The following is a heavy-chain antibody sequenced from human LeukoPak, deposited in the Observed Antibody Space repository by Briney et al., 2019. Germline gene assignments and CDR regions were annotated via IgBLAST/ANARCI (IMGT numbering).Heavy chain of an antibody. D-gene: IGHD3-3*01. CDR1: GGTFANYA. Sequence: AAVKVSCKASGGTFANYAIAWVRTAPGQGLEWMGGIIPIFGTGHSAQKFQGRLTITKDESTRTTYMELSSLRSEDTAVYYCAKGHDDFRQFDFWGQGTLVIVSS. V-gene: IGHV1-69*05. CDR2: IIPIFGTG. CDR3: AKGHDDFRQFDF. J-gene: IGHJ4*02.